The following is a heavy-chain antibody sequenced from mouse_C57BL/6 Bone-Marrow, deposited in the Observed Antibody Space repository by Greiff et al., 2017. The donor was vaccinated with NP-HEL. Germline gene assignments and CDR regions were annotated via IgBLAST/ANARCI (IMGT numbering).Heavy chain of an antibody. J-gene: IGHJ2*01. CDR3: ARNGEGDY. CDR1: GYSFTGYY. CDR2: INPSTGGT. V-gene: IGHV1-42*01. Sequence: EVQLQESGPELVKPGASVKISCKASGYSFTGYYMNWVKQSPEKSLEWIGEINPSTGGTTYNQKFKAKATLTVDKSSSTAYMQLKSLTSEDSAVYYCARNGEGDYWGQGTTLTVSS.